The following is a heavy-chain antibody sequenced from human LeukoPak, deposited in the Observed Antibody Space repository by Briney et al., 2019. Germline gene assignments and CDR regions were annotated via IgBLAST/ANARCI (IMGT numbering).Heavy chain of an antibody. J-gene: IGHJ4*02. CDR1: GGSISSSY. V-gene: IGHV4-4*07. CDR2: IYTSGST. D-gene: IGHD5-18*01. Sequence: PSETLSLTCTVPGGSISSSYWSWIRQPAGKGLEWIGRIYTSGSTNYNPSLKSRVTMSADTSKNQFSLNLSSLTAADTAVYYCARGNEYTYGNFFDYWGQGILVTVSS. CDR3: ARGNEYTYGNFFDY.